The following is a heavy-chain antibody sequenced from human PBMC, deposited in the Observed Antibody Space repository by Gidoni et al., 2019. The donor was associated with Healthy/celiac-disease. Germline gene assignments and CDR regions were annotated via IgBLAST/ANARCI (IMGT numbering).Heavy chain of an antibody. CDR2: IYYSWST. CDR1: GGSISSSSDY. J-gene: IGHJ4*02. V-gene: IGHV4-39*01. CDR3: ARRSSYGDYVLGFDY. D-gene: IGHD4-17*01. Sequence: QLQLQESGPGLVKPSETLSLTCTVSGGSISSSSDYWGWIRQPPGKGLEWIGSIYYSWSTYYNPSLTSRVTISVDTSKTQFSLKLSSVTAADTAVYYCARRSSYGDYVLGFDYWGQGTLVTVSS.